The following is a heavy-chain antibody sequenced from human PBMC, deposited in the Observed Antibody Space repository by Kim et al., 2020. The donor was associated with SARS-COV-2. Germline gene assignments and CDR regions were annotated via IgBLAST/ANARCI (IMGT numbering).Heavy chain of an antibody. CDR1: GGSISSSSYY. J-gene: IGHJ4*02. Sequence: SETLSLTCTVSGGSISSSSYYWGWIRQPPGKGLEWIGSIYYSGSTYYNPSLKSRVTISVDTSKNQFSLKLSSVTAADTAVYYCAREFWDYGDYAGKIDYWGQGTLVTVSS. V-gene: IGHV4-39*07. D-gene: IGHD4-17*01. CDR3: AREFWDYGDYAGKIDY. CDR2: IYYSGST.